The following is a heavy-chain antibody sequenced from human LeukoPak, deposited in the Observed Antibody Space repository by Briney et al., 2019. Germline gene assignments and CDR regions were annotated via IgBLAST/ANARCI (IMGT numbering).Heavy chain of an antibody. Sequence: GGSLRLSCAASGFTFSSYWMSWVRQAPGKGLEWVANIKQDGSEKYYVDSVKGRFTISRDNAKNSLYLQMNSLRAEDTAVYYRARLVSEYYDFWSGYYQDVWGQGTTVTVSS. CDR2: IKQDGSEK. D-gene: IGHD3-3*01. CDR1: GFTFSSYW. J-gene: IGHJ6*02. V-gene: IGHV3-7*01. CDR3: ARLVSEYYDFWSGYYQDV.